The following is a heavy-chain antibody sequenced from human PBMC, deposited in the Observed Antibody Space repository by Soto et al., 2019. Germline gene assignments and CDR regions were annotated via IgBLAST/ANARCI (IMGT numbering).Heavy chain of an antibody. V-gene: IGHV4-30-4*01. D-gene: IGHD5-18*01. CDR2: IYYSGGT. CDR1: GGSISSGDYY. CDR3: ARERGMDTAMAYYFDY. Sequence: SETLSLTCTVSGGSISSGDYYWSWIRQPPGKGLEWIGYIYYSGGTYYNPSLKSRVTISVDTSKNQFSLKLSSVTAADTAVYYCARERGMDTAMAYYFDYWGQGTLVTVSS. J-gene: IGHJ4*02.